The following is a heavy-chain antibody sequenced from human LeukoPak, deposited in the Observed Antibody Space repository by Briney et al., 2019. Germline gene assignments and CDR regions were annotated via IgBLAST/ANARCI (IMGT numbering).Heavy chain of an antibody. CDR1: GFTFDDYT. CDR2: ISWDGGST. J-gene: IGHJ5*02. CDR3: AKEIAAEGVGGWFDP. V-gene: IGHV3-43*01. D-gene: IGHD6-13*01. Sequence: GGSLRLSCAASGFTFDDYTMHWVRQAPGKGLEWVSLISWDGGSTYYADSVKGRFTISRDNSKNSLYLQMNSLRTEDTALYYCAKEIAAEGVGGWFDPWGQGTLVTVSS.